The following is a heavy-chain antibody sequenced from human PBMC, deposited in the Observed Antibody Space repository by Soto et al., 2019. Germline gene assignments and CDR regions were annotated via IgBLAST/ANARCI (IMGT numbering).Heavy chain of an antibody. D-gene: IGHD2-15*01. CDR2: VSNSGTST. Sequence: EVQLLESGGGLAQPGESLTLSCAASGFMFSGYAMSWVRQAPGKGLEWVSAVSNSGTSTSYADSVKGRFTISRDNSKNTLYLQMSSLGAADPAIYYCVKDLAASGWFDPWGQGTLVIVSS. CDR1: GFMFSGYA. J-gene: IGHJ5*02. V-gene: IGHV3-23*01. CDR3: VKDLAASGWFDP.